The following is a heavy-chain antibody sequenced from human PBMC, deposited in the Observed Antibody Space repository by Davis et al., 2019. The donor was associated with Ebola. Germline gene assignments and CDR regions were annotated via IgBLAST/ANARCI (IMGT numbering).Heavy chain of an antibody. CDR1: GYSFKNYA. J-gene: IGHJ4*02. Sequence: ASVKVSCKASGYSFKNYAISWVRQAPGQGPEWMGRIDPNSGGTNSAQKFQGRVTMTRDTSVSTAYMELSSLRSDDTAVYYCAREAGYYGSDYFDYWGQGTLVTVSS. CDR3: AREAGYYGSDYFDY. CDR2: IDPNSGGT. D-gene: IGHD1-26*01. V-gene: IGHV1-2*06.